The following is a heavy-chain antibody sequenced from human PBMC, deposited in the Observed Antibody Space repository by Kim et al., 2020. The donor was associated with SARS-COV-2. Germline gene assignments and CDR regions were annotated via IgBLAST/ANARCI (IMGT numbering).Heavy chain of an antibody. CDR3: ARGEGYSSSSNYYYYGMDV. D-gene: IGHD6-6*01. J-gene: IGHJ6*02. CDR1: GGSISSYY. Sequence: SETLSLTCTVSGGSISSYYWSWIRQPPGKGLEWIGYIYYSGSTNYNPSLKSRVTISVDTSKNQFSLKLSSVTAADTAVYYCARGEGYSSSSNYYYYGMDVWGQGTTVTVSS. V-gene: IGHV4-59*13. CDR2: IYYSGST.